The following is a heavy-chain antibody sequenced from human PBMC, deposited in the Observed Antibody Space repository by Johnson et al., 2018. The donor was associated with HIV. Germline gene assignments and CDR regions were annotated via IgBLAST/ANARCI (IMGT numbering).Heavy chain of an antibody. CDR1: GFSFGDYG. D-gene: IGHD3-9*01. V-gene: IGHV3-20*04. CDR3: ARTTRYFDCDAFDI. CDR2: INWNGGST. J-gene: IGHJ3*02. Sequence: VQLVESGGALVQPGGSLRLSCAASGFSFGDYGMTWVRQAPGKGLEWVSGINWNGGSTGYADSVKGRFTISRDNAKNSLYLQMNSLRAEDTALYYCARTTRYFDCDAFDIWGRVTMVTVSS.